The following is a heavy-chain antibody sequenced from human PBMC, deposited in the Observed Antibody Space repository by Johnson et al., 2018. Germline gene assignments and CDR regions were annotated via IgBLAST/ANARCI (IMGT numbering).Heavy chain of an antibody. V-gene: IGHV3-23*04. Sequence: VQLVESGGGLVQPGGSLRLSCAASGFTFRTYAMSWVRQAPGKGLEWVSAISGGGGTTYYADSVKGRFTISRDNSKNALYLQMNTLRAEDTAVYYCAKDSSTNNVFRVRFDYWGQGSLVTVSS. CDR3: AKDSSTNNVFRVRFDY. D-gene: IGHD6-19*01. CDR1: GFTFRTYA. CDR2: ISGGGGTT. J-gene: IGHJ4*02.